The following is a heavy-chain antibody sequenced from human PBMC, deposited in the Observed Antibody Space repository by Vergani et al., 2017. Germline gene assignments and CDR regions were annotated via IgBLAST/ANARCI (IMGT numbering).Heavy chain of an antibody. CDR3: ARDGLGSSPPYGY. D-gene: IGHD6-13*01. Sequence: EVQLVESGGGLVKPGGSLRLSCAASGFTFSSYGMNWVRQAPGKGLEWVSSISSSSSYIYYADSVKGRFTISRDNAKNSLYLQMNSLRAEDTAVYYCARDGLGSSPPYGYWGQGTLVTVSS. J-gene: IGHJ4*02. CDR2: ISSSSSYI. CDR1: GFTFSSYG. V-gene: IGHV3-21*01.